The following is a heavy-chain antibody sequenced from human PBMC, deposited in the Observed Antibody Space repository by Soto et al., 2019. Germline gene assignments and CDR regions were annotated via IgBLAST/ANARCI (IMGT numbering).Heavy chain of an antibody. CDR2: INAGNGNT. Sequence: ASVKVSCKASGYTFTSYAMHWVRQAPGQRLEWMGWINAGNGNTKYSQKFQGRVTITRDTSASTAYMELSSLRSEDTAVYYCATYYGSGSYFPDHYYYGMDVWGQGTTVTVSS. D-gene: IGHD3-10*01. V-gene: IGHV1-3*01. J-gene: IGHJ6*02. CDR1: GYTFTSYA. CDR3: ATYYGSGSYFPDHYYYGMDV.